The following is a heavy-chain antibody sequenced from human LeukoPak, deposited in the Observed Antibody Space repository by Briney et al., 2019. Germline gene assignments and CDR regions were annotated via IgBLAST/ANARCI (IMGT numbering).Heavy chain of an antibody. CDR1: GYTFTSYD. V-gene: IGHV1-8*01. J-gene: IGHJ4*02. CDR2: MNPNSGNT. Sequence: GASVKVSCKASGYTFTSYDVNWVRQATGQGLEWVGWMNPNSGNTGYAQKFQGRVTMTRNTSISTAYMELSSLRSEDTAVYYCASLGSSCYFPPAYWGQGTLVTVSP. CDR3: ASLGSSCYFPPAY. D-gene: IGHD6-13*01.